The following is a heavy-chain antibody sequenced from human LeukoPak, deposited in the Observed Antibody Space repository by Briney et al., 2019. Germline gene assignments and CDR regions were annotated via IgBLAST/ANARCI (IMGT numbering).Heavy chain of an antibody. CDR3: ARVAAPGNRFWFDP. Sequence: ASVKVSCKASGDTFSNYAISWVRQAPGQGLEWMGSIIPMFGTPNNAQKFQDRVTITADKSTNTAYMELSSLRSEDTAAYYCARVAAPGNRFWFDPWGQGTLVTVSS. CDR2: IIPMFGTP. V-gene: IGHV1-69*06. J-gene: IGHJ5*02. CDR1: GDTFSNYA. D-gene: IGHD6-13*01.